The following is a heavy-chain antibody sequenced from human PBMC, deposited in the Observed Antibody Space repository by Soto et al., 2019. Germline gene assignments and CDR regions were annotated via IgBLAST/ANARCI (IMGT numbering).Heavy chain of an antibody. V-gene: IGHV1-18*01. D-gene: IGHD3-9*01. Sequence: GASVKVSCKASGYTFTSYGISWVRQAPGQGLEWMGWISAYNGNTNYAQKLQGRVTMTTDTSTSTAYMELRSLRSDDTAGYYCARQKLRHFDSPPYYHYYMDVWGKGTTVTVSS. CDR1: GYTFTSYG. CDR2: ISAYNGNT. CDR3: ARQKLRHFDSPPYYHYYMDV. J-gene: IGHJ6*03.